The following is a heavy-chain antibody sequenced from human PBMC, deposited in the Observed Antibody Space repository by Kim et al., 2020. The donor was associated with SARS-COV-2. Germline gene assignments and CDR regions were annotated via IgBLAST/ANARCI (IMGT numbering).Heavy chain of an antibody. D-gene: IGHD2-15*01. Sequence: GGSLRLSCAVSGFTFSGSAMHWVRQASGKGLEWVCRIISKANSYESADSGSGKGRITIARDDYTHTPYLQMHNLKTKDTALYYSTRHPGITVASEDAVD. CDR3: TRHPGITVASEDAVD. J-gene: IGHJ3*02. CDR1: GFTFSGSA. CDR2: IISKANSYES. V-gene: IGHV3-73*01.